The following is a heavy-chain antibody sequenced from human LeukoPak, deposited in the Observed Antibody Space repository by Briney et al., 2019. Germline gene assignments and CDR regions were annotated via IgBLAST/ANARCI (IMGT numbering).Heavy chain of an antibody. Sequence: SETLSLTCAVYGGSFSGYYWSWIRQPPGKGLEWIGYIYYSGSTNYNPSLKSRVTISVDTSKNQFSLKLSSVTAADTAVYYCAREVGATGEGFDYWGQGTLVTVSS. D-gene: IGHD1-26*01. J-gene: IGHJ4*02. CDR1: GGSFSGYY. CDR2: IYYSGST. V-gene: IGHV4-59*01. CDR3: AREVGATGEGFDY.